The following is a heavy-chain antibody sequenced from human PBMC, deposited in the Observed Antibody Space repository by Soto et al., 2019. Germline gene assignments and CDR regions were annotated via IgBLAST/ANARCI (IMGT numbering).Heavy chain of an antibody. CDR1: GGSISSYY. CDR3: ARYRGYGSGSYYGYYYYYGMDV. V-gene: IGHV4-59*01. D-gene: IGHD3-10*01. J-gene: IGHJ6*02. CDR2: IYYSGST. Sequence: QVQLQESGPGLVKPSETLSLTCTVSGGSISSYYWSWIRQPPGKGLEWIGYIYYSGSTNYNPSLKSRVTISVDTSKNQFSLKLSSGTAADTAVYYCARYRGYGSGSYYGYYYYYGMDVWGQGTTVTVSS.